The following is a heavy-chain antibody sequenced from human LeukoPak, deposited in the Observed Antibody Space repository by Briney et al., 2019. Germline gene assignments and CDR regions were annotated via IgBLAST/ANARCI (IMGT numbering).Heavy chain of an antibody. CDR3: ARDLASSGYYFITGIDY. V-gene: IGHV3-48*03. Sequence: PGGSLRLSCAASGFTFSSYGMNWVRQAPGKGLEWVSYISSSGSTIYYADSVKGRFTISRDNAKNSLYLQMNSLRAEDTAVYYCARDLASSGYYFITGIDYWGQGTLVTVSS. J-gene: IGHJ4*02. CDR1: GFTFSSYG. D-gene: IGHD3-22*01. CDR2: ISSSGSTI.